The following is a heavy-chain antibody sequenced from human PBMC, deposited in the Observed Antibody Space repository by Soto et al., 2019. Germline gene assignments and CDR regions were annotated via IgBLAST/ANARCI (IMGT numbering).Heavy chain of an antibody. CDR3: ATSLAVQLGYYGMDV. CDR1: GFSFRSYM. D-gene: IGHD6-6*01. J-gene: IGHJ6*02. Sequence: PGGSLRLSCAASGFSFRSYMLTWVRKTQGKGLEWVSSISGGGRDIKYGDSVKGRFIISRDNAMDSPHLQMYSLRADDTAIYFCATSLAVQLGYYGMDVWGPGTTVTVSS. CDR2: ISGGGRDI. V-gene: IGHV3-21*01.